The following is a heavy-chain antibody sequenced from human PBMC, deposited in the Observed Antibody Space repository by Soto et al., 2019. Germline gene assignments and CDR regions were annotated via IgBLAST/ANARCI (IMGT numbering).Heavy chain of an antibody. CDR1: GFSFSRYG. J-gene: IGHJ4*02. CDR3: AKDGYKYKYYSDY. CDR2: ISKDGGDK. D-gene: IGHD5-18*01. Sequence: QVQLVESGGGVVQPGGSLRLSCAASGFSFSRYGIHWVRQAPGKGLEWVAVISKDGGDKEYAESVKGRCTISRENSKSTVYLQMNSLRVEDTAVYYCAKDGYKYKYYSDYWGQGTLGTVSS. V-gene: IGHV3-30*18.